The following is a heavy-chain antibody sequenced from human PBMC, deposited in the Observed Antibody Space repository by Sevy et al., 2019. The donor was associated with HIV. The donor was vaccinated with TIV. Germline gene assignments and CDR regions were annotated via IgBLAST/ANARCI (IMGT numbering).Heavy chain of an antibody. D-gene: IGHD2-21*01. Sequence: GGSLRLSCAASGFPFNDHAMHWVRQVPGKGLEWVSGVSWNSRYIGYADSVKGRFTISRDNARHFLYLEMNSLRPEDTALYYCAKDINRGCDGVNCYSYYNYFYGLDVWGQGTTVTVSS. CDR3: AKDINRGCDGVNCYSYYNYFYGLDV. V-gene: IGHV3-9*01. CDR1: GFPFNDHA. J-gene: IGHJ6*02. CDR2: VSWNSRYI.